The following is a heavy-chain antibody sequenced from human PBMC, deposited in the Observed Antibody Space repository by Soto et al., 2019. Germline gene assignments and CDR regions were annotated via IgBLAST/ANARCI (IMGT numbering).Heavy chain of an antibody. V-gene: IGHV3-23*01. J-gene: IGHJ4*02. Sequence: EVPLLESGGGSVQPGGSLRLSCAASGFTFSNYVMTWVRQAPGKGLEWVSTMSGTAGNTYYADSVKGRFTISRDNSKNTLYLQMNSLRAEDTAVYYCAKKYYFGSGSYVFYFDYWGQGTLVTVSS. D-gene: IGHD3-10*01. CDR1: GFTFSNYV. CDR2: MSGTAGNT. CDR3: AKKYYFGSGSYVFYFDY.